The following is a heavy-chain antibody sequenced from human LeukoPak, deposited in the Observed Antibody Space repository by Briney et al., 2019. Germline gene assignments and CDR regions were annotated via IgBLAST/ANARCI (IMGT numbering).Heavy chain of an antibody. CDR1: GFTFDSYA. CDR2: ISGSGGST. D-gene: IGHD2-2*02. J-gene: IGHJ3*02. CDR3: AKVIYGIPGDAFDI. V-gene: IGHV3-23*01. Sequence: PGGSLRLSCAASGFTFDSYAMSWVRQAPGRGLEWVSAISGSGGSTYYAGSVKGRFTISRDNPKNTLYLQMNSLRAEDTAVYYCAKVIYGIPGDAFDIWGQGTMVTVSS.